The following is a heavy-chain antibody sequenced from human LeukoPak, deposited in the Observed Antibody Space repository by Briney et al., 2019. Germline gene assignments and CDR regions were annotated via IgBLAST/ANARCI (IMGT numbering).Heavy chain of an antibody. CDR1: GYTFTSYG. CDR2: ISAYNGNT. Sequence: ASVKVSCKASGYTFTSYGISWVRQAPGQGLEWMGWISAYNGNTNYAQKLQGRVTMTTDTSTSTAYMELRSLRSEDTAVYYCATVSDQLVYYYGMDVWGQGTTVTVSS. CDR3: ATVSDQLVYYYGMDV. D-gene: IGHD2-2*01. J-gene: IGHJ6*02. V-gene: IGHV1-18*01.